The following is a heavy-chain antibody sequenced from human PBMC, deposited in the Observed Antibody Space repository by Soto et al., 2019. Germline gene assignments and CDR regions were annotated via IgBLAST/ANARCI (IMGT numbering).Heavy chain of an antibody. J-gene: IGHJ4*02. Sequence: SETLSLTCAVYGGSFSGYYWSWIRQPPGKGLEWIGEINHSGSTNYNPSLKSRVTISVDTSKNQFSLKLSSVTAADTAVYYCARGGRDYIWGSYRYIGYYFDYWGQGTLVTVSS. CDR1: GGSFSGYY. CDR2: INHSGST. V-gene: IGHV4-34*01. CDR3: ARGGRDYIWGSYRYIGYYFDY. D-gene: IGHD3-16*02.